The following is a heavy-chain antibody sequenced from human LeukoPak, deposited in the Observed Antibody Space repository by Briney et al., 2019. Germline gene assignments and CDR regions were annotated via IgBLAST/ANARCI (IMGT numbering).Heavy chain of an antibody. CDR3: ARSMTSRLFYLYY. CDR2: IYPGDSDT. J-gene: IGHJ4*02. V-gene: IGHV5-51*01. Sequence: GESLKISCQGSGYSFTSYWIGSVRQMPGKGLEWMGIIYPGDSDTRYSPSFQGQVTMSADKSISTAYLQWSSLKASDTAMYYCARSMTSRLFYLYYWGQGTLVTVSS. CDR1: GYSFTSYW. D-gene: IGHD2-21*01.